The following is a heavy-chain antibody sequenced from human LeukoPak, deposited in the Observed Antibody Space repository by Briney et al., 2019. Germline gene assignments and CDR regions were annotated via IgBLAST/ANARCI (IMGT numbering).Heavy chain of an antibody. CDR2: ISGSGNAK. Sequence: GGPLRLSCAASGFSFSSYSMNWVRQAPGKGLEWVSYISGSGNAKHYTDSVKGRFTISRDNGKNALYLQMNSLRAEDTAVYFCARDYVYAFDYWGQGTLVTVSS. J-gene: IGHJ4*02. CDR3: ARDYVYAFDY. D-gene: IGHD2/OR15-2a*01. V-gene: IGHV3-48*01. CDR1: GFSFSSYS.